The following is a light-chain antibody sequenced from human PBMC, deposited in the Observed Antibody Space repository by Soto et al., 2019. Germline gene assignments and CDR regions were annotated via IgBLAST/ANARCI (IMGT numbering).Light chain of an antibody. Sequence: DIQMTQSPSTLSASVGDRGTITCRASQRISSGLDWSQQKPGKAPKLRIDTASSVDSGVPSRFSGSGSGTEFTLTFSCLQPDGFARYYCQQYNSYSRFGQGTKVEI. CDR3: QQYNSYSR. CDR1: QRISSG. V-gene: IGKV1-5*03. J-gene: IGKJ1*01. CDR2: TAS.